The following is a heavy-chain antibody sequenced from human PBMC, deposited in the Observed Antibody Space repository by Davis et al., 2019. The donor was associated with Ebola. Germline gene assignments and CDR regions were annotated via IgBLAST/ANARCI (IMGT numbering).Heavy chain of an antibody. V-gene: IGHV5-51*01. CDR3: ARLWAVGSGYTLNWFDP. J-gene: IGHJ5*02. CDR1: GYSFTSYW. D-gene: IGHD3-3*01. CDR2: IYPGDSDT. Sequence: GGSLRLSCKGSGYSFTSYWNGWVRQMPGKGLEWMGNIYPGDSDTRYSPSFQGQVTISADKSISTAYLQWSSLKASDTAMYYCARLWAVGSGYTLNWFDPWGQGTLVTVSS.